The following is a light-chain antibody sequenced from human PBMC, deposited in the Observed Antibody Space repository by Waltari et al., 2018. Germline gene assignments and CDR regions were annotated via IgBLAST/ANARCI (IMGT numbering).Light chain of an antibody. CDR1: QSVSTY. Sequence: IRMTQSPSSLSASTGDRVTITCRASQSVSTYLAWYQQKPGKAPKLLIYDASSLESGVLSRFSGSGSGTEFTLTISSLQPDDFATYYCQQYNSYSFGQGTKLEIK. J-gene: IGKJ2*01. V-gene: IGKV1-5*01. CDR3: QQYNSYS. CDR2: DAS.